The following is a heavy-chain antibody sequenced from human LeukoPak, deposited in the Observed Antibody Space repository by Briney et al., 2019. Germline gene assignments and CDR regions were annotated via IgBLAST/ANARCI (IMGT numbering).Heavy chain of an antibody. CDR3: ATEGPNYYMDV. V-gene: IGHV1-69*05. CDR2: IIPMFGAA. CDR1: GGTFSKFG. J-gene: IGHJ6*03. Sequence: GASVKVSCKASGGTFSKFGISWVRQAPGEGLERMGGIIPMFGAANYAQKFQGRVTITTDESTTTAHMELISLTSDDTAVYFCATEGPNYYMDVWGKGTTVTVSS.